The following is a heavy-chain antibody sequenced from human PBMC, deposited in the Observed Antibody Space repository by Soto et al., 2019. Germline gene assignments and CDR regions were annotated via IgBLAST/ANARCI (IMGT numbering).Heavy chain of an antibody. CDR2: IYYSGST. Sequence: QVQLQESGPGLVEPSETLSLTCTVSGGSISSYYWSWIRQPPGKGLEWIGYIYYSGSTNYNPSLKSRVTISVDTSKTQFSLNLSSVTAADTAVYYCARRYGSCFDIWGQGTMVTVSS. V-gene: IGHV4-59*08. D-gene: IGHD3-10*01. J-gene: IGHJ3*02. CDR3: ARRYGSCFDI. CDR1: GGSISSYY.